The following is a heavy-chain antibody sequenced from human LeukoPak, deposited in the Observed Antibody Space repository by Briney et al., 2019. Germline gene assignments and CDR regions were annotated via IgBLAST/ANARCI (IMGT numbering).Heavy chain of an antibody. CDR2: ISYDGSNK. D-gene: IGHD2-2*01. J-gene: IGHJ1*01. CDR1: GFTFSSYA. Sequence: GGSLRLSCAASGFTFSSYAMHWVRQAPGKGLEWVAVISYDGSNKYYADSVKGRFTISRDNSKNTLYLQMNSLRAEDTAVYYCARGRSRQLPPLSGYFQHWGQGTLVTVSS. CDR3: ARGRSRQLPPLSGYFQH. V-gene: IGHV3-30-3*01.